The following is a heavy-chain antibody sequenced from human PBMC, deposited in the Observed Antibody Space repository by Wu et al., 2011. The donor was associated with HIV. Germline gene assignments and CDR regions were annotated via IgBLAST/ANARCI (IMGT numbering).Heavy chain of an antibody. CDR1: GYTFTGYY. V-gene: IGHV1-2*02. J-gene: IGHJ6*03. Sequence: QVQLVQSGAEVKKPGASVKVSCKASGYTFTGYYMHWVRQAPGQGLEWMGWINPNSGGTNYAQKFQGRVTMTRDTSISTAYMELSRLRSDDTASYYCAREGGYCSSTELLYPDYYYYYMRLGEGPPVTVSS. CDR3: AREGGYCSSTELLYPDYYYYYMR. CDR2: INPNSGGT. D-gene: IGHD2-2*02.